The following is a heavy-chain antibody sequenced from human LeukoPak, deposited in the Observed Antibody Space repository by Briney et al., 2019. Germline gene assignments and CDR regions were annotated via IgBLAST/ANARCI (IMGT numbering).Heavy chain of an antibody. V-gene: IGHV3-23*01. Sequence: PGGSLRPSCAASGSTFSSYAMSWVRQAPGKGLEWVSAISGSGGSTYYADSVKGRFTISRDNSKNTLYLQMNSLRAEDTAVYYCAKGGSGHSVGGSCYYDYWGQGTLVTVSS. CDR1: GSTFSSYA. CDR2: ISGSGGST. CDR3: AKGGSGHSVGGSCYYDY. D-gene: IGHD2-15*01. J-gene: IGHJ4*02.